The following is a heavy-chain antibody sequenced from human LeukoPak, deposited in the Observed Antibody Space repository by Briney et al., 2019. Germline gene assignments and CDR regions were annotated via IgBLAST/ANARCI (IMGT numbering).Heavy chain of an antibody. CDR1: GFTFSSYS. V-gene: IGHV3-21*01. J-gene: IGHJ3*02. D-gene: IGHD2-2*01. CDR3: ASGDIVVVPAATGGFDAFDI. CDR2: ISSSSSYI. Sequence: GGSLRLSCAASGFTFSSYSMNWVRQAPGKGLEWVSSISSSSSYIYYADSVKGRFTISRDNAKNSLYLQMNSLRAEDTAVYYCASGDIVVVPAATGGFDAFDIWGQGTMVTVSS.